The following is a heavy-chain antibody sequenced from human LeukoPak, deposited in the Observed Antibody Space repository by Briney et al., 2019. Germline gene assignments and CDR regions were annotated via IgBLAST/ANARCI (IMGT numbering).Heavy chain of an antibody. CDR1: GGSFSDYF. Sequence: SETLSLMCSVYGGSFSDYFWSWIRQPPGKGLEWIGEINHSGSTNYNPSLKSRVTVSADTSKNQFSLKLNSVTAADTAVYYCARDSTGGAVDYWGQGTLVTVSS. CDR3: ARDSTGGAVDY. CDR2: INHSGST. V-gene: IGHV4-34*01. J-gene: IGHJ4*02. D-gene: IGHD1-14*01.